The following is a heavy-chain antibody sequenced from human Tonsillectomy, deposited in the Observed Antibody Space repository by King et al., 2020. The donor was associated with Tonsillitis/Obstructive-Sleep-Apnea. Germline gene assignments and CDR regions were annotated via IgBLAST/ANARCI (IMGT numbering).Heavy chain of an antibody. V-gene: IGHV3-23*04. CDR3: AIGGLVGANTIGAFDI. Sequence: VQLVQSGGGLVQPGGSLRLSCAASGFTFSSYAMSWVRQAPGKGLEWVSAISGSGGSTYYADSVKGRFTISRDNSKNTLYLQMNSLRAEDTAVYYCAIGGLVGANTIGAFDIWGQGTMVTVSS. J-gene: IGHJ3*02. CDR2: ISGSGGST. D-gene: IGHD1-26*01. CDR1: GFTFSSYA.